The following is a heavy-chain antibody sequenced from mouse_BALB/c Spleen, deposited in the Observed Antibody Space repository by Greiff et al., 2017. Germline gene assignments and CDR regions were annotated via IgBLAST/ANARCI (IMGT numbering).Heavy chain of an antibody. CDR3: ARGHYYGSSYDWYFDV. CDR2: IYPGDGDT. D-gene: IGHD1-1*01. CDR1: GYAFSSSW. V-gene: IGHV1-82*01. J-gene: IGHJ1*01. Sequence: VQLQQSGPELVKPGASVKISCKASGYAFSSSWMNWVKQRPGQGLEWIGRIYPGDGDTNYNGKFKGKATLTADKSSSTAYMQLSSLTSVDSAVYFCARGHYYGSSYDWYFDVWGAGTTVTVSS.